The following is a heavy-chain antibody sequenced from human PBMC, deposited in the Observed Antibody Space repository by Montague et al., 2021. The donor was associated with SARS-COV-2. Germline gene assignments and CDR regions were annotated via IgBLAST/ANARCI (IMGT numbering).Heavy chain of an antibody. CDR2: TYYRSKWQN. J-gene: IGHJ6*02. V-gene: IGHV6-1*01. D-gene: IGHD4-17*01. CDR3: SRGTLRFGMDV. CDR1: GDSVSRHTAF. Sequence: CAISGDSVSRHTAFWNWVRQSPSRGLEFLERTYYRSKWQNDYAVSVRSRITINPDTSKNQFSLHLNSVTPEDTAVYYCSRGTLRFGMDVWGQGTTVTVSS.